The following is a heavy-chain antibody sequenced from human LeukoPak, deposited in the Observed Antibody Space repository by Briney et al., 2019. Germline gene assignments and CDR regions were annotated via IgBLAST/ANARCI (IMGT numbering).Heavy chain of an antibody. D-gene: IGHD6-6*01. Sequence: PGGSLRLSCAASGFTFSNAWMSWVRQAPGKGLEWVGHIKTKTDGGTTDFAAPVKGRFTISRDDSKNTLYLQMNSLNTEDTAVYYCTTVSSRGPLDYWGQGTLVTVSS. CDR3: TTVSSRGPLDY. J-gene: IGHJ4*02. CDR2: IKTKTDGGTT. V-gene: IGHV3-15*01. CDR1: GFTFSNAW.